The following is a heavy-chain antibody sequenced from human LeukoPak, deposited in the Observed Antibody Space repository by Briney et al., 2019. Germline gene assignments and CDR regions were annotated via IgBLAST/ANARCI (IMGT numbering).Heavy chain of an antibody. V-gene: IGHV3-23*01. J-gene: IGHJ4*02. Sequence: TGGSLRLSCAASGFTFSSYAMSWVRQAPGKGLEWVSAISGSGGSTYYADSVKGRFTISRDNSKNTLYLQMNSLRAEDTAVYYCAKSDSRNLYYFDYWGQGTLVTVSS. CDR1: GFTFSSYA. CDR2: ISGSGGST. D-gene: IGHD3-22*01. CDR3: AKSDSRNLYYFDY.